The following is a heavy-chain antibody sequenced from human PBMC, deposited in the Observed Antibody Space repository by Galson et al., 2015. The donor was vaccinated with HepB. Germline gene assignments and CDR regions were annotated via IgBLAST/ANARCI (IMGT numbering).Heavy chain of an antibody. Sequence: ETLSLTCTVSGGSISTYYWSWIRQPPGKGLEWIGNVYHTGSTNYNPSLKSRLIISVDTSENQFSLILFSVTAADTAVYYCARDPYFGSENYFSSYGLDVWGQGTTVTVSS. CDR1: GGSISTYY. CDR3: ARDPYFGSENYFSSYGLDV. V-gene: IGHV4-59*01. CDR2: VYHTGST. D-gene: IGHD3-10*01. J-gene: IGHJ6*02.